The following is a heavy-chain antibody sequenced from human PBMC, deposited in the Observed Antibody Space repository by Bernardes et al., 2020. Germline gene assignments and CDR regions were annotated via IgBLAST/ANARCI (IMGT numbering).Heavy chain of an antibody. Sequence: GGSLRLSCVASGFTFSTYSMNWVRQAPGKGLEWVSCITGSGSTIYYADTVKGRFTTSRDKPKNSLYLQMNSLRAEGSAMCCCARDSPGRLRDYWGQGTLVTVSS. CDR2: ITGSGSTI. D-gene: IGHD4-17*01. J-gene: IGHJ4*02. CDR1: GFTFSTYS. CDR3: ARDSPGRLRDY. V-gene: IGHV3-48*01.